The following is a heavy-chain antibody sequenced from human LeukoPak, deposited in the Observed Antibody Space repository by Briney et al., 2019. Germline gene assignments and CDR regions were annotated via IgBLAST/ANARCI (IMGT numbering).Heavy chain of an antibody. CDR2: IIPIFGTA. D-gene: IGHD6-13*01. V-gene: IGHV1-69*05. CDR1: GGTFSSYA. Sequence: SVKVSCKVSGGTFSSYAISWVRQAPGQGLEWMGGIIPIFGTANYVQKFQGKVTITTVESTGTAYMELSSLRSEDTAVYYCARLRGPIVAAPTDVWGKRNMVTVSS. J-gene: IGHJ6*04. CDR3: ARLRGPIVAAPTDV.